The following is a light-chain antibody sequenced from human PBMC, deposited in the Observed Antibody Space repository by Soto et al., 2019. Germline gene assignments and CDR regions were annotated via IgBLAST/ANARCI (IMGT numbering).Light chain of an antibody. CDR1: SSDVGGYNY. V-gene: IGLV2-14*01. CDR3: SSYTSSSTRV. CDR2: EVS. J-gene: IGLJ3*02. Sequence: QSVLTQPASVSGSPGQSNTISCTGTSSDVGGYNYVSWYQHHPGKAPKLMIYEVSNRPSGVSNRFSGSKSGNTASLTISGLQAEDEADYYCSSYTSSSTRVFGGGTKLTVL.